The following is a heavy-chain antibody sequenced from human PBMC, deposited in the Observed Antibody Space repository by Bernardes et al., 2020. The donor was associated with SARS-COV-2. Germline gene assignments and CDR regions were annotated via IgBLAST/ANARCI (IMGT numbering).Heavy chain of an antibody. CDR1: GGSLFGYY. Sequence: SETLSLTCGVDGGSLFGYYWSWIRQSPGKGLEWIAEINYSGSTNYSPSLMSRVTISVDTSKNQFFLKLSSVTAADTAVYYCAKGEAVADTETFDIWGQGTMVTVSS. J-gene: IGHJ3*02. V-gene: IGHV4-34*01. D-gene: IGHD2-15*01. CDR3: AKGEAVADTETFDI. CDR2: INYSGST.